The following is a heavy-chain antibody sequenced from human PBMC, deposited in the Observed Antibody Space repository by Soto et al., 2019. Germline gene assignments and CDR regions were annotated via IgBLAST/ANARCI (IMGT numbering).Heavy chain of an antibody. CDR1: GFTVSSNY. CDR3: ARRGEVQPGIATDY. D-gene: IGHD6-13*01. Sequence: EVQLVESGGGLVQPGGSLRLSCAASGFTVSSNYMSWVRQAPGKGLEWVSVIYSGGSTYYADSVKGRFTISRDNSKNTLYLQMNSLRAEATAVYYCARRGEVQPGIATDYWGQGTLVTVSS. J-gene: IGHJ4*02. CDR2: IYSGGST. V-gene: IGHV3-66*01.